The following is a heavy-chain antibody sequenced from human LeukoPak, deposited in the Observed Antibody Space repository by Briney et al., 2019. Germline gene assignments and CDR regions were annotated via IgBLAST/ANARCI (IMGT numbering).Heavy chain of an antibody. D-gene: IGHD6-13*01. V-gene: IGHV3-23*01. Sequence: GGSLRLSCAASGFTFSSNSMSWVRQAPGKGLEWVSAISGSGGSTYYADSVKGRFTISRDNAKNSLYLQMNSLRAEDTAVYYCARDSGVWYSSSWYNAFDIWGQGTMVTVSS. CDR3: ARDSGVWYSSSWYNAFDI. CDR2: ISGSGGST. CDR1: GFTFSSNS. J-gene: IGHJ3*02.